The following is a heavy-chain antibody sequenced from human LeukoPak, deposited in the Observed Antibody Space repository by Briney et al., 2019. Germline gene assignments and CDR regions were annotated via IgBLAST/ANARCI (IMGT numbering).Heavy chain of an antibody. CDR3: AGSLGYCTSNVCYLKY. Sequence: GASVKVSCKASGGTFSSYAISWVRQAPGQGLEWMGWISAQHGQTEYAPNSQDRVTMTTDTYTNTAYMELRSLRSDDTAVYYCAGSLGYCTSNVCYLKYWGQGTLVTVSS. V-gene: IGHV1-18*01. CDR2: ISAQHGQT. CDR1: GGTFSSYA. D-gene: IGHD2-8*01. J-gene: IGHJ4*02.